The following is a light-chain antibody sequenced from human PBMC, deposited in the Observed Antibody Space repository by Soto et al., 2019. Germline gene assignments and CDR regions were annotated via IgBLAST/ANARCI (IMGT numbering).Light chain of an antibody. CDR2: GAS. CDR1: QTITGTY. J-gene: IGKJ1*01. V-gene: IGKV3-20*01. CDR3: QQYGRSKRWT. Sequence: EVVLTQFPGTLSLSPGERATLSCRASQTITGTYLAWYQQKPGQAPRLLIDGASTRATGIPDRFSGGGTGTDFNLNISRVEPEDFAMYYCQQYGRSKRWTFGQGTKVEVK.